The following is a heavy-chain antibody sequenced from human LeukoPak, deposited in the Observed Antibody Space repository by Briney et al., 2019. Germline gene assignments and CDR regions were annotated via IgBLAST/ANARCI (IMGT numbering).Heavy chain of an antibody. CDR1: GYTFTNYW. Sequence: GESLKISCKTSGYTFTNYWIVWVRQMPGKGLEWMGSIYPGDSDTAYSLSFQGQVTISADKSISTAYLQWSSLKASDTAMYYCARHSSPSGSFDYWGQGTLVTVSS. D-gene: IGHD3-10*01. CDR3: ARHSSPSGSFDY. CDR2: IYPGDSDT. J-gene: IGHJ4*02. V-gene: IGHV5-51*01.